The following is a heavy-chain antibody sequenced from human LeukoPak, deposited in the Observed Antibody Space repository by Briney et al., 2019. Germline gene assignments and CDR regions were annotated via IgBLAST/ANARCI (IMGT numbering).Heavy chain of an antibody. CDR2: IDPNSGGT. CDR3: ARGNYYYYYMDV. CDR1: GYTFTGYY. V-gene: IGHV1-2*02. Sequence: ASVKVSCKASGYTFTGYYMHWVRQAPGQGLEWMGWIDPNSGGTNYAQKFQGRVTMTRDTSISTAYMELSRLRSDDTAVYYCARGNYYYYYMDVWGKGTTVTISS. J-gene: IGHJ6*03.